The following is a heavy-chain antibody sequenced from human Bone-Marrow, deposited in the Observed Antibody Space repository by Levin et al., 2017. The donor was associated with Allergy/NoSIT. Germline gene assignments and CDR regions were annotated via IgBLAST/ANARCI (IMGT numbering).Heavy chain of an antibody. Sequence: GGSLRLSCAASGFTFSTFNLNWVRQAPGKGLEWVSYISSSSSTIYYADSVKGRFTISRDNAKNSLYLQMNSLRAEDTAVYYCARENSGYDYADFWGQGALVTVSS. CDR1: GFTFSTFN. CDR3: ARENSGYDYADF. CDR2: ISSSSSTI. D-gene: IGHD5-12*01. J-gene: IGHJ4*02. V-gene: IGHV3-48*01.